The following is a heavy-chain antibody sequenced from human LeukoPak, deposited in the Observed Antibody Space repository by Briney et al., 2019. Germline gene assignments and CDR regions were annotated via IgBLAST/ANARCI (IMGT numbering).Heavy chain of an antibody. CDR3: ASSPRIVGRLDYYYYMDV. CDR2: IIPMFGSA. CDR1: GLTLSTYA. V-gene: IGHV1-69*05. D-gene: IGHD6-6*01. J-gene: IGHJ6*03. Sequence: ASVKVSCKASGLTLSTYAISWVRQAPGQGLEGMGGIIPMFGSAHYAQKFQDRVTITTDESTTIAYMELSSLRSEDTAVYYCASSPRIVGRLDYYYYMDVWGKGTTVTVSS.